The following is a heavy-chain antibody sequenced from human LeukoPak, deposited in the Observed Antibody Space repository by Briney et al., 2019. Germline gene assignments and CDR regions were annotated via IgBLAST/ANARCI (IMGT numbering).Heavy chain of an antibody. V-gene: IGHV3-11*01. Sequence: PGGSLRLSCAASGFTFSDYYMSWIRQAPGKGLEWVSYISSSGRTIYYADSVKGRFTISRDNAKNSLSLQMNSLRAEDTAMYYCARIGSTGHYPFYYYYIDVWGKGTTVTVSS. CDR3: ARIGSTGHYPFYYYYIDV. D-gene: IGHD3-9*01. CDR1: GFTFSDYY. CDR2: ISSSGRTI. J-gene: IGHJ6*03.